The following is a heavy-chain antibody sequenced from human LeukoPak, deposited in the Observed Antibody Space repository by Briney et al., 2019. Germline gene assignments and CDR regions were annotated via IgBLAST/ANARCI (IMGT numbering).Heavy chain of an antibody. CDR1: GFTFSSYW. V-gene: IGHV3-74*01. Sequence: QPGGSLRLSCAASGFTFSSYWMHWVRQAPGKGLVWVSRINTDGSSTSYEDSVKGRFTISRDNAKNTLYLQMNSLRAEDTAVYYCARDRIVVVPAAGGLFNWFDPWGQGTLVTVSS. CDR2: INTDGSST. CDR3: ARDRIVVVPAAGGLFNWFDP. J-gene: IGHJ5*02. D-gene: IGHD2-2*01.